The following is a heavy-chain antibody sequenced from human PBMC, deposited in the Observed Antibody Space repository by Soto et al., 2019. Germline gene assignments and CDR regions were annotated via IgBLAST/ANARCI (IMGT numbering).Heavy chain of an antibody. J-gene: IGHJ4*02. V-gene: IGHV3-11*01. CDR2: ISTSGTST. CDR3: ARDGVLFRAGFDS. D-gene: IGHD3-16*01. CDR1: GFTFSNYY. Sequence: QVQLVESGGGLVKPGGSLRLSCAVSGFTFSNYYMARIRQAPGKGLEWVSYISTSGTSTFYADSVKDRFTISRDNAENSLFLQMDSLRVEDTAVYFCARDGVLFRAGFDSWGQGTLVTVAS.